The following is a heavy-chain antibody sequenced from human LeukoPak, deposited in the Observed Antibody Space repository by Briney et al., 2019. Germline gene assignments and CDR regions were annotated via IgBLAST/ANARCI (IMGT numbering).Heavy chain of an antibody. J-gene: IGHJ4*02. Sequence: SETLSLTCAVYGGSFSGYYWSWIRQPPGKGPEWIGEINHSGSTNYNPSLKSRVTISVDTSKNQFSLKLSSVTAADTAVYYCARGKSRRNYYDSSGYYWGQGTLVTVSS. CDR2: INHSGST. V-gene: IGHV4-34*01. CDR1: GGSFSGYY. D-gene: IGHD3-22*01. CDR3: ARGKSRRNYYDSSGYY.